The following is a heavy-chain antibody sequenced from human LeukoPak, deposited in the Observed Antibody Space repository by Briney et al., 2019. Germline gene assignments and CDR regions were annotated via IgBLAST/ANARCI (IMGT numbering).Heavy chain of an antibody. D-gene: IGHD3-22*01. V-gene: IGHV3-9*01. CDR3: AKAGSGYYHGAFDI. CDR2: ISWNSGSI. CDR1: GFTFDDYA. J-gene: IGHJ3*02. Sequence: GRSLRLSCAASGFTFDDYAMNWVRQAPGKGLEGVSGISWNSGSIGYADSVKGRFTISRDNANNSLYLQMNSLRAEDTALYYCAKAGSGYYHGAFDIWGQGTMVTVSS.